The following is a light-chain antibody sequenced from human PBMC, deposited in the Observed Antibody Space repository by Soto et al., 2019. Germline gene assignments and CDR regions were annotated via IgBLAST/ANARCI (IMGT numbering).Light chain of an antibody. Sequence: IQMNQSPPSLSSYQGDRITINCRASQSINNFLHWYQKKPGKAPELLIFAASTLQTGVPSRFRGSGSGTDFTLTISSLQPEDFATYYCQQAYSIPRSFGQGTKV. CDR3: QQAYSIPRS. V-gene: IGKV1-39*01. CDR2: AAS. CDR1: QSINNF. J-gene: IGKJ1*01.